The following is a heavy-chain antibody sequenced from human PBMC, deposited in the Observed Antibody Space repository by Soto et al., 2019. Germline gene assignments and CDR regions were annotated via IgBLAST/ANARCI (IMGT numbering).Heavy chain of an antibody. Sequence: QVQLVQSGAEVKKPGASVKLSCKASGYTLTTYPLHWVRQAPGQSLEWMGYITGASGDTRYSQKFHDRVTITRDTSANTAYLELNSLTSEDTAVYYCETALRFVDYLLKRWGQGTLVTVSS. D-gene: IGHD3-9*01. CDR3: ETALRFVDYLLKR. J-gene: IGHJ4*02. V-gene: IGHV1-3*01. CDR1: GYTLTTYP. CDR2: ITGASGDT.